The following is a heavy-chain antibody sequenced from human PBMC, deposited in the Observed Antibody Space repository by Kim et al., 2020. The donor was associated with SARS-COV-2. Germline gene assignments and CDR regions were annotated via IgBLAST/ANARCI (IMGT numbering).Heavy chain of an antibody. D-gene: IGHD3-10*01. J-gene: IGHJ4*02. Sequence: GGSLRLSCAASGFTFSSYAMSWVRQAPGKGLEWVSAISGSGGSTYYADSVKGRFTISRDNSKNTLYLQMNSLRAEDTAVYYCAKFQSPTNKYGSGSFDGDYWGQGTLVTVSS. CDR1: GFTFSSYA. V-gene: IGHV3-23*01. CDR3: AKFQSPTNKYGSGSFDGDY. CDR2: ISGSGGST.